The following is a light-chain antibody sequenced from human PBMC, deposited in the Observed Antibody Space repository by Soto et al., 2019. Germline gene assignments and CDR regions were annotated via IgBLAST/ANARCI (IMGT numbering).Light chain of an antibody. CDR3: QQYGSSPRT. V-gene: IGKV3-20*01. CDR2: GAS. Sequence: EIVMTQSPGTLSLSPGERATLSCRASQSVSSNFLAWYQQKPGQAPRLLIYGASNRDTGITDKFNGSGSRTDFNITISRLEPEDFAMYYCQQYGSSPRTCGQGTKVDIK. CDR1: QSVSSNF. J-gene: IGKJ1*01.